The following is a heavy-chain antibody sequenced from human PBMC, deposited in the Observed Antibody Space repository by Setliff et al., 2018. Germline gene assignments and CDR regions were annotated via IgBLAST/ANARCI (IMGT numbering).Heavy chain of an antibody. D-gene: IGHD3-22*01. CDR1: GGSISTNSYY. J-gene: IGHJ4*02. CDR2: MYFSGST. CDR3: ARAPRYFDSTWSYFDG. V-gene: IGHV4-39*07. Sequence: SETLSLTCTVSGGSISTNSYYWGWIRQPPGKGLEWIGSMYFSGSTYYNPSLKSRVTMSIDKSKNEFSLKMSSVTAADTAVYYCARAPRYFDSTWSYFDGWGQGTLVTVSS.